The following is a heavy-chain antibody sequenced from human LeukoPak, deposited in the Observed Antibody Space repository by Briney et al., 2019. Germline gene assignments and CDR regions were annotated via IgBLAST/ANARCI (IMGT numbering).Heavy chain of an antibody. V-gene: IGHV1-69*06. CDR1: GGTFSSYA. CDR3: ASVDYGDYEGAFDY. Sequence: SVKVFCKASGGTFSSYAISWVRQAPGQGLEWMGGIIPIFGTANYAQKFQGRVTITADKSTSTAYMELSSLRSEDTAVYYCASVDYGDYEGAFDYWGQGTLVTVSS. D-gene: IGHD4-17*01. J-gene: IGHJ4*02. CDR2: IIPIFGTA.